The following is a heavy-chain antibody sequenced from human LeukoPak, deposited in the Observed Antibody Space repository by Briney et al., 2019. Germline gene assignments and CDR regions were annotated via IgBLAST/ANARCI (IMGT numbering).Heavy chain of an antibody. CDR3: ATVGLLERERPNDAPQDY. Sequence: ASVKISCKVSGYTFTDYYMHWVQQAPGKGLEWMGLVDPEDGETIYAEKFQGRVTITADTSTDTAYMELSSLRSEDTAVYYCATVGLLERERPNDAPQDYGGQGTLVTVSS. V-gene: IGHV1-69-2*01. D-gene: IGHD1-1*01. CDR2: VDPEDGET. CDR1: GYTFTDYY. J-gene: IGHJ4*02.